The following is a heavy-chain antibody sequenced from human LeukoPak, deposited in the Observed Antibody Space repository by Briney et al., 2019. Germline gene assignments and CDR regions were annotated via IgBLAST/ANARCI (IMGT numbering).Heavy chain of an antibody. CDR3: ARGRITGTTYYYYYMDV. D-gene: IGHD1-20*01. J-gene: IGHJ6*03. V-gene: IGHV4-38-2*02. Sequence: SETLSLTCTVSGYSIISDHFWGWIRQPPGKGLEWIGTIYHSGSTYYSPSLKSRVTVSVDTSKNQFSLKLSSVTAADTAVYYCARGRITGTTYYYYYMDVWGKGTTVTVSS. CDR1: GYSIISDHF. CDR2: IYHSGST.